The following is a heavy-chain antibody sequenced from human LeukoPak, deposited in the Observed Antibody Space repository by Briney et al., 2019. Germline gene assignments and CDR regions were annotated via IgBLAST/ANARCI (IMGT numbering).Heavy chain of an antibody. CDR1: GGSFSGYY. J-gene: IGHJ3*02. D-gene: IGHD6-19*01. CDR3: ARGSSPHMAVAGKSAFDI. CDR2: INHSGST. Sequence: SETLSLTCAVYGGSFSGYYWSWIRQPPGKGLEWIGEINHSGSTNYNPSLKSRVTISVDTSKNQFSLKLSSVTAADTAVYYCARGSSPHMAVAGKSAFDIWGQGTMVTVSS. V-gene: IGHV4-34*01.